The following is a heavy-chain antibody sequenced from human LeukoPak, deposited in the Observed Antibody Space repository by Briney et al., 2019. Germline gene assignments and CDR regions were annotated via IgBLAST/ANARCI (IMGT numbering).Heavy chain of an antibody. D-gene: IGHD3-10*01. J-gene: IGHJ6*03. Sequence: GGSLRLSCAVSGFTFSSYSMNWVRQAPGKGLEWVSSISSSSSYIYYADSVKGRFTISRDNAKNSLYLQMNSLRAEDTAVYYCARTYGSGSYYDFYYYYYMDVWGKGTTVTVSS. V-gene: IGHV3-21*01. CDR1: GFTFSSYS. CDR3: ARTYGSGSYYDFYYYYYMDV. CDR2: ISSSSSYI.